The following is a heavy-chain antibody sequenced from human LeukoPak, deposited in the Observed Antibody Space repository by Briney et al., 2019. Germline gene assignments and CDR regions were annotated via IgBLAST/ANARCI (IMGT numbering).Heavy chain of an antibody. Sequence: SETLSLTCTVSGGSIIYYSWSWSRQPPGKGLELIGYIYYSGSTNYNPSLKSRVTISVDTSKNHFSLNLSSVTAADTAVYYCARSAAKTYYFDYWGPGTLVTVFS. V-gene: IGHV4-59*01. CDR1: GGSIIYYS. D-gene: IGHD6-25*01. J-gene: IGHJ4*02. CDR3: ARSAAKTYYFDY. CDR2: IYYSGST.